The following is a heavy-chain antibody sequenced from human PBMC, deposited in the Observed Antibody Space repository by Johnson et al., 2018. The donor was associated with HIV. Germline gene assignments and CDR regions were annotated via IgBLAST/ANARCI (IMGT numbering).Heavy chain of an antibody. D-gene: IGHD3-22*01. J-gene: IGHJ3*02. V-gene: IGHV3-20*04. CDR2: ISWNSGSI. CDR1: GFSFDDYG. CDR3: ARGSRYTYDNDDAHLLHAFDI. Sequence: EVQLVESGGRVVRPGGSLTLSCAASGFSFDDYGMTWVRQIAGKGLEWVSGISWNSGSIGYADSVKGRFTISRDNAKNSLYLQMNSLRAEDTAVYYCARGSRYTYDNDDAHLLHAFDIWGQGTVVTVSS.